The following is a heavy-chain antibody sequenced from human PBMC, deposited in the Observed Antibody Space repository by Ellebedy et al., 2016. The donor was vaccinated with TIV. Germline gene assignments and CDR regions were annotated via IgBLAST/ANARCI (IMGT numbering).Heavy chain of an antibody. J-gene: IGHJ3*02. D-gene: IGHD6-13*01. V-gene: IGHV3-74*03. CDR3: TREGILPYAFDI. Sequence: GESLKISCAGSGFTFSDSWLHFVPQPPGKVLMWVSRVNTDGSNTTYSDSVKGRFTISRDNAKNTVYLKMNTLRAEDTALYYCTREGILPYAFDIWGQGTGGTVS. CDR1: GFTFSDSW. CDR2: VNTDGSNT.